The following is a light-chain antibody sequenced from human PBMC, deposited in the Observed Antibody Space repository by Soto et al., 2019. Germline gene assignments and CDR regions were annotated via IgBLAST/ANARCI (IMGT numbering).Light chain of an antibody. CDR1: RSIGDW. J-gene: IGKJ1*01. CDR2: DVS. CDR3: QQHNISAWT. V-gene: IGKV1-5*01. Sequence: DSQINQSPNTLSASVGDRVAITCRASRSIGDWLAWYQQKPGRAPKLLISDVSRLESGVPSRFSGSGSGTEFTLTISSLQTDDFTTYYCQQHNISAWTFGEGTNVEIK.